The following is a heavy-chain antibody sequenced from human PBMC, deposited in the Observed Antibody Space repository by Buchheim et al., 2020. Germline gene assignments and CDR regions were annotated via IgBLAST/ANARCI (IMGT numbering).Heavy chain of an antibody. J-gene: IGHJ4*02. V-gene: IGHV3-74*01. CDR2: INPDGSDS. CDR3: AREVRGHAYFDT. CDR1: GFTFTTFW. Sequence: EVQLVESGGGLIQPGGSLRLSCAASGFTFTTFWMHWVRQVPGKGLMWVSRINPDGSDSSYAASVTGRFTISRDNAENTMYLQMNSLTVEDAGVYSCAREVRGHAYFDTWGQGT.